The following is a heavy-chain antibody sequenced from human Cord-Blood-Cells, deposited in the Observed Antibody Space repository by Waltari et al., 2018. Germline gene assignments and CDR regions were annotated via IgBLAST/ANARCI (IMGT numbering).Heavy chain of an antibody. CDR3: ARAVAARRGDSA. Sequence: QVQLVQSGAEVKKPGSSVNVSCKASGGTFSSYAISWVRQAPGQGPEWMGRIIPIRGIANYAQKFQGRVTITADKSTSTANMELSSLRSEDTAVYYCARAVAARRGDSAWGQGTLVTVSS. V-gene: IGHV1-69*09. J-gene: IGHJ5*02. D-gene: IGHD6-6*01. CDR1: GGTFSSYA. CDR2: IIPIRGIA.